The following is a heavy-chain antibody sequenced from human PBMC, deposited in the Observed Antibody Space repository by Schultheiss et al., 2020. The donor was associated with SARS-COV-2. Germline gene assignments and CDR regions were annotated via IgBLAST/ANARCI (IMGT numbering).Heavy chain of an antibody. J-gene: IGHJ3*02. Sequence: SETLSLTCTVSGYSISSGYYWGWIRQPPGKGLEWIGSIYHSGSTYYNPSLKSRVTISADTSKKQFSLNLSSVTAADTAVYYCARVQVAFDIWGQGTMVTVSS. CDR2: IYHSGST. CDR3: ARVQVAFDI. V-gene: IGHV4-38-2*02. CDR1: GYSISSGYY.